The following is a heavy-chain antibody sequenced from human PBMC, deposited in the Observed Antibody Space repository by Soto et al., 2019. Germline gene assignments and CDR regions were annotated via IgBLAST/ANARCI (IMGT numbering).Heavy chain of an antibody. CDR2: ISGTGVYI. J-gene: IGHJ5*02. V-gene: IGHV3-21*01. CDR1: GFTFSNYN. CDR3: AREGALKPFSS. Sequence: GSLRLSCVASGFTFSNYNMNWVRQAPGKGLEWVSHISGTGVYIHYADAVKGRFTISRDNAKSSVYLQMNSLRAEDTAVYYCAREGALKPFSSWGQGALVTVPQ.